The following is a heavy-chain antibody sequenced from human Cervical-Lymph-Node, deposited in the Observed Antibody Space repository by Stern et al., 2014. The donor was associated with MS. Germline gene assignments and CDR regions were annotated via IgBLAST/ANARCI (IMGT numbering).Heavy chain of an antibody. Sequence: VQLVESGAEVKKPGSSVKVSCKASGGTFSNSAINWVRQAPGQGLEWMGRIIPIFGRANYAQKFQGRVTITADESTSTAYMELSSLRSEDTAVYYCAREFRGLVVSPSNWFDPWGQGTLVTVSS. J-gene: IGHJ5*02. CDR3: AREFRGLVVSPSNWFDP. V-gene: IGHV1-69*01. CDR2: IIPIFGRA. CDR1: GGTFSNSA. D-gene: IGHD2-8*02.